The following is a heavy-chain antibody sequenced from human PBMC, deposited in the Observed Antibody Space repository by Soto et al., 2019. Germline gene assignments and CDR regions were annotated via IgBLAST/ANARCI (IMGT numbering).Heavy chain of an antibody. CDR2: INHSGST. J-gene: IGHJ6*02. CDR1: GGSFSGYY. V-gene: IGHV4-34*01. Sequence: PSETLSLTCAVYGGSFSGYYWSWIRQPPGKGLEWIGEINHSGSTNYNPSLKSRVTISVDTSKNQFSLKLSSVTAADTAVYYCARGVARSLLGVYYYYGLDVWGQGTTVTVSS. D-gene: IGHD2-8*02. CDR3: ARGVARSLLGVYYYYGLDV.